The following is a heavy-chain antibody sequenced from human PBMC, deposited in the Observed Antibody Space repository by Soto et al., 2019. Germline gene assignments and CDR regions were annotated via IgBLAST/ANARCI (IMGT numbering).Heavy chain of an antibody. V-gene: IGHV1-46*03. CDR1: GYTSTTYY. Sequence: QVQLVQSGAEVKKPGASVKVSCKASGYTSTTYYIHWVRQAPGQGLEWMGIIHPSGGITNYAQKFQGRVTITRDTSTNTVYMELSSLRSDDTAVYYRAADPPNEENDPFDIWDQGTMVTVSS. J-gene: IGHJ3*02. CDR3: AADPPNEENDPFDI. CDR2: IHPSGGIT. D-gene: IGHD1-1*01.